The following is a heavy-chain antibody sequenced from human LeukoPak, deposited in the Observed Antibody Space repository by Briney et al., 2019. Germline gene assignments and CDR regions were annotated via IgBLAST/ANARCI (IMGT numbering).Heavy chain of an antibody. J-gene: IGHJ3*02. CDR1: GFTFSGSA. Sequence: PGGSLRLSCAASGFTFSGSAMHWVRQASGKGLEWVGRIRSKANSYATAYAASVKGRFTISRDDSKNTACLQMNSLKTEDTAVYYCTRHDRINDIWGQGTMVTVSS. V-gene: IGHV3-73*01. CDR3: TRHDRINDI. CDR2: IRSKANSYAT. D-gene: IGHD3-10*01.